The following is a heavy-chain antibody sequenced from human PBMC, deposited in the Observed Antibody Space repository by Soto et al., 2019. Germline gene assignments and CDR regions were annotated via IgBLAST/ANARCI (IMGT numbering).Heavy chain of an antibody. Sequence: QVQLQESGPGLVKPSQTLSLTCTVSGGSISSGGYYWSWIRQHPGKGLEWIGYIYYSGSTYYNPSLKSRVTISVDTSKHQVSLEPSSVTAADTAVYYCARTSYDSSGTAADPWGQGTLVTVSS. CDR3: ARTSYDSSGTAADP. CDR2: IYYSGST. V-gene: IGHV4-31*03. CDR1: GGSISSGGYY. D-gene: IGHD3-22*01. J-gene: IGHJ5*02.